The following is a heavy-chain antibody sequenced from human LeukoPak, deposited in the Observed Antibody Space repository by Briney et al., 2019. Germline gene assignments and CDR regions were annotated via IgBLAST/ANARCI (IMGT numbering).Heavy chain of an antibody. CDR2: ISSNGGST. V-gene: IGHV3-64*01. CDR1: GFTFSSYA. J-gene: IGHJ5*02. CDR3: ARSLARSTSPYNWFDP. Sequence: GGSLRLSXAASGFTFSSYAMHWVGQAPGKGLEYVSAISSNGGSTYYANSVKGRFTISRDNSKNTLYLQMGSLRAEDMAVYYCARSLARSTSPYNWFDPWGQGTLVTVSS. D-gene: IGHD2-2*01.